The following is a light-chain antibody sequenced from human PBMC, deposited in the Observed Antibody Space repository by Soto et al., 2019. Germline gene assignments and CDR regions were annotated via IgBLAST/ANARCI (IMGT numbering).Light chain of an antibody. CDR3: SSYPSSSTL. CDR1: RDDIGAYDY. V-gene: IGLV2-14*01. J-gene: IGLJ1*01. Sequence: QSVLTQPAFVSGSPGQSITISCAGTRDDIGAYDYVSWYQQHPGNAPKLLVYEVTNRPSGVSDRFSGSKSGNTASLTISGLQAEDEADYQVSSYPSSSTLFGTGTQVTVL. CDR2: EVT.